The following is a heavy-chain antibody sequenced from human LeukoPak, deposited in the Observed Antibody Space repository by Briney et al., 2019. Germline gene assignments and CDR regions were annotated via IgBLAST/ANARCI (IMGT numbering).Heavy chain of an antibody. J-gene: IGHJ4*02. V-gene: IGHV4-34*01. CDR1: GGSFSGYY. D-gene: IGHD3-22*01. CDR2: INHSGST. Sequence: PSETLSLTCAAYGGSFSGYYWSWIRQPPGKGLEWIGEINHSGSTNYNPSLKSRVTISVDTSKNQFSLKLSSVTAADTAVYYCARAQYYYDSSGYFHFDYWGQGTLVTVSS. CDR3: ARAQYYYDSSGYFHFDY.